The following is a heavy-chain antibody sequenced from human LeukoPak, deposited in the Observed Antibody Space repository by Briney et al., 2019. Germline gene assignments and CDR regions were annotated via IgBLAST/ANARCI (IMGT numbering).Heavy chain of an antibody. CDR3: ARGEYDILTSDY. Sequence: ASVKVSCKASGYTFTSYDINWVRQATGQGLEWMGWMNPNSGNTGYAQKFQGRVTMTRNTSISTAYMELSSLRSEDTAVYYCARGEYDILTSDYWGQGTLVTVSS. CDR2: MNPNSGNT. CDR1: GYTFTSYD. D-gene: IGHD3-9*01. V-gene: IGHV1-8*01. J-gene: IGHJ4*02.